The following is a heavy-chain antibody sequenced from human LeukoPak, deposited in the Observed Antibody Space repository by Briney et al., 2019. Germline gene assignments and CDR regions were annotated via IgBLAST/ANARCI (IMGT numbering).Heavy chain of an antibody. V-gene: IGHV4-34*01. CDR2: INHSGST. Sequence: SETLSLTCAVYGGSFSHYYWSWIRQLPGKGLEWIGEINHSGSTNYNPSLKSRVTISVDTSKNQFSLKLSSVTAADTAVYYCARGRYYDSSGYYSDYWGQGTLVTVSS. D-gene: IGHD3-22*01. CDR1: GGSFSHYY. J-gene: IGHJ4*02. CDR3: ARGRYYDSSGYYSDY.